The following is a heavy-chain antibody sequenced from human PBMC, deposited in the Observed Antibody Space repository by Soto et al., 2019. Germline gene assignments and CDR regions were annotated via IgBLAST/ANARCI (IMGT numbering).Heavy chain of an antibody. V-gene: IGHV4-31*03. J-gene: IGHJ5*02. CDR1: GGSISSGGYY. Sequence: PSETLSLTCTVSGGSISSGGYYWSWIRQHPGKGLEWIGYIYYSGSTYYNPSLKSRVTISVDTSKNQFSLKLSSVTAADTAVYYCARDYGSGSYYPANWFDPWGQGTLVTVSS. CDR3: ARDYGSGSYYPANWFDP. CDR2: IYYSGST. D-gene: IGHD3-10*01.